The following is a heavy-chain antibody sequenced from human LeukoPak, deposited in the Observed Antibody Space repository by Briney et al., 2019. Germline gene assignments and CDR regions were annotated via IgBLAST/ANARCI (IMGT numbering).Heavy chain of an antibody. Sequence: GESLKISCKGSGYSFTSYWIGWVRQMPGKGLEWMGIIHPGDSDTRYSPSFQGQVTISADKSISTAYLQWSSLKASDTAMYYCATQRLGGYNFREPFDIWGQGTMVIVSS. J-gene: IGHJ3*02. CDR1: GYSFTSYW. D-gene: IGHD5-24*01. CDR2: IHPGDSDT. CDR3: ATQRLGGYNFREPFDI. V-gene: IGHV5-51*01.